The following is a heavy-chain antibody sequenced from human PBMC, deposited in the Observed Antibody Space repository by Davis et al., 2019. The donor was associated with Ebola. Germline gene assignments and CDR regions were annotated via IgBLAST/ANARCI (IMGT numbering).Heavy chain of an antibody. CDR3: ARGYSNWFDP. CDR2: INHSGSK. CDR1: GGSFSGYY. V-gene: IGHV4-34*01. D-gene: IGHD4-11*01. Sequence: GSLRLSCAVYGGSFSGYYWSWIRPPPWKGIEWIGEINHSGSKNEKQDRKRRGTISVDTSKNQFSLKLSSVTAADTAVYYCARGYSNWFDPWGQGTLVTVSS. J-gene: IGHJ5*02.